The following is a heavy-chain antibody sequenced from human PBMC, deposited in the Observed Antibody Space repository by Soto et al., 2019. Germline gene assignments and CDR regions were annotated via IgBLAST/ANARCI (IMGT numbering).Heavy chain of an antibody. V-gene: IGHV3-9*01. J-gene: IGHJ4*02. Sequence: EVQLVESGGGLVQPGRSLRLSCAASGFTFDDYAMHWVRQAPGKGLEWVSGISWNSGSIGYADSVKGRFTISRDNAKNALYLQMTSLRAEDTALYYCAKDKADGYYFDYWGQGTLVTVSS. CDR1: GFTFDDYA. CDR2: ISWNSGSI. CDR3: AKDKADGYYFDY.